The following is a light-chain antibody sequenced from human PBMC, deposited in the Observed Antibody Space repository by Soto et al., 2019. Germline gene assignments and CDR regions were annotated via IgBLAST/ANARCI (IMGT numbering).Light chain of an antibody. CDR1: QRVASNS. CDR2: SAS. CDR3: QQYGSSPRT. Sequence: EIVLTQSPGTLSWSPGERAPLHCRASQRVASNSLVWYQQKPGQAHRLLIYSASTRATGIPSRFSGSGSGTDFTLTISRLEPEDFAVYYCQQYGSSPRTVGQGTKVDIK. V-gene: IGKV3-20*01. J-gene: IGKJ1*01.